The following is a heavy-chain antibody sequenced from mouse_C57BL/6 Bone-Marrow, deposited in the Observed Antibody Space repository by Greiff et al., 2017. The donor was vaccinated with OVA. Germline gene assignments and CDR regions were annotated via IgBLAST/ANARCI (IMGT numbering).Heavy chain of an antibody. V-gene: IGHV5-9-1*02. CDR3: THYYYGFDY. D-gene: IGHD1-1*01. CDR2: ISSGGDYI. CDR1: GFTFSSYA. Sequence: EVNVVESGEGLVKPGGSLKLSCAASGFTFSSYAMSWVRQTPEKRLEWVAYISSGGDYIYYADTVKGRFTISRDNARNTLYLQMSSLKSEDTAMYYCTHYYYGFDYWGQGTTLTVSS. J-gene: IGHJ2*01.